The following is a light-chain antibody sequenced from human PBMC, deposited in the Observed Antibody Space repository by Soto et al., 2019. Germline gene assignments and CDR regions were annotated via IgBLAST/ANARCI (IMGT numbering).Light chain of an antibody. CDR1: QSVSSSY. J-gene: IGKJ1*01. CDR2: GAS. Sequence: EIVLTQSPGTLSLSPGERATLSCRASQSVSSSYLAWYQQKPGQAPRLLIYGASSRATGIPDRFSGSGSGTDFSLTISILEPEDFEVYYCQQYGSSPLTFGQGTKVEIK. V-gene: IGKV3-20*01. CDR3: QQYGSSPLT.